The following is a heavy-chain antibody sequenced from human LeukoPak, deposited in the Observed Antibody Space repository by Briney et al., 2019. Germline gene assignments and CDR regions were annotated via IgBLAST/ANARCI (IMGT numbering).Heavy chain of an antibody. Sequence: PGGSLRLSCAASRFTFSSYAMHWVRQAPGKGLEWVAVISYDGSNKYYADSVKGRFTISRDNSKNTLYLQMNSLRAEDTAVYYCARVHSMRGMDVWGQGTTVTVSS. J-gene: IGHJ6*02. CDR3: ARVHSMRGMDV. V-gene: IGHV3-30*04. CDR1: RFTFSSYA. D-gene: IGHD2-15*01. CDR2: ISYDGSNK.